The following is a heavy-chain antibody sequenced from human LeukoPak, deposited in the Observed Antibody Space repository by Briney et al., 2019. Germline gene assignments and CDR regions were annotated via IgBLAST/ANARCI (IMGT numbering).Heavy chain of an antibody. V-gene: IGHV3-30*03. Sequence: PGGSLRLSCAASGFTFSSYGMHWVRQAPDKGLEWVAVISYDGSNKYYADSVKGRFTISRDNSKNTLYPQMNSLRAEDTAVYYCARGWGSQIDYWGQGTLVTVSS. CDR1: GFTFSSYG. J-gene: IGHJ4*02. CDR2: ISYDGSNK. D-gene: IGHD3-16*01. CDR3: ARGWGSQIDY.